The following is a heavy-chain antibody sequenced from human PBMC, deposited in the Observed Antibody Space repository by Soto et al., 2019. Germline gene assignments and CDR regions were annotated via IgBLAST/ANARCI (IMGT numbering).Heavy chain of an antibody. CDR1: EGTFNSYA. Sequence: QAQVVQSGAEVRKPGSSVKLSCKASEGTFNSYAIAWVRQAPGQGLEWMGGIIPYYNTLNYAQKFQDRVTITADDSTNAGYMELSSLRSDDTAGYFCASGASRWYPYCVDSWAQGPLVTVSS. J-gene: IGHJ4*02. D-gene: IGHD6-13*01. CDR3: ASGASRWYPYCVDS. CDR2: IIPYYNTL. V-gene: IGHV1-69*01.